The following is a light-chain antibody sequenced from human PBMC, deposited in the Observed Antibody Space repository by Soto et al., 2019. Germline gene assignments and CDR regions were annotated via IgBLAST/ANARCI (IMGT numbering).Light chain of an antibody. CDR1: QSISSW. CDR3: QQYDSYPLT. V-gene: IGKV1-5*03. J-gene: IGKJ4*01. CDR2: KAS. Sequence: DIQMTQSASTLSASVGDRVTITCRASQSISSWLAWNQQKPGKAPNPLIYKASSLESGVASRFSGSGSATEFTLTVSSLQTDDFATYYCQQYDSYPLTFGGGTKVEIK.